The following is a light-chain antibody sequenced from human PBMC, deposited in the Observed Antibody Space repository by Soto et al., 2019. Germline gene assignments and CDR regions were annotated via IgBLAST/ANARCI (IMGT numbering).Light chain of an antibody. V-gene: IGLV2-8*01. J-gene: IGLJ2*01. CDR3: SSYAGSNSHVV. Sequence: QYVLTQPPSASGSPGQSVTISCTGTRSDVGGYNYVSWYQQHPGKAPKLMIYEVSKRPSGVPDRFSASKSGNTASLTVSGLQAEDEADYYCSSYAGSNSHVVFGGGTQLTVL. CDR2: EVS. CDR1: RSDVGGYNY.